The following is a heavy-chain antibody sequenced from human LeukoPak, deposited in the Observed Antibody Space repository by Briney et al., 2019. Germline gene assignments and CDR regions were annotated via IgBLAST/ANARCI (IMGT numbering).Heavy chain of an antibody. Sequence: ASVKVSCKVSGYTLTELSMHWVRQAPGKGLEWMGGFDPEDGETIYAQKFQGRVTMTRNTSISTAYMELSSLRSEDTAVYYCARAPSITGTTPPGYWSQGTLVTVSS. CDR3: ARAPSITGTTPPGY. CDR2: FDPEDGET. J-gene: IGHJ4*02. CDR1: GYTLTELS. D-gene: IGHD1-7*01. V-gene: IGHV1-24*01.